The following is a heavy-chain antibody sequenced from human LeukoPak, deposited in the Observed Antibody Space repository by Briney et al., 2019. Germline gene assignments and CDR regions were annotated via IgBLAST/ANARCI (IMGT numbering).Heavy chain of an antibody. CDR3: ARSSLYYYYMDV. CDR1: GFTFSSYA. J-gene: IGHJ6*03. D-gene: IGHD6-19*01. CDR2: ISGSGGST. Sequence: PGGSLRLSCAASGFTFSSYAMSWVRQAPGKGLEWVSAISGSGGSTYYADSVKGRFTISRDNSKNTLYLQMNSLRAEDTAVYYCARSSLYYYYMDVWGKGTTVTVSS. V-gene: IGHV3-23*01.